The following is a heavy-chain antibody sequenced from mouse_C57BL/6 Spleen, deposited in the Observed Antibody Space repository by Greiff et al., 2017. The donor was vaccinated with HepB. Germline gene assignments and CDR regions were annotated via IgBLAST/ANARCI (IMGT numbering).Heavy chain of an antibody. J-gene: IGHJ4*01. CDR3: TIRLLQYYYAMDY. Sequence: QVQLQQSGAELVRPGASVTLSCKASGYTFTDYEMHWVKQTPVHGLEWIGAIDPETGGTAYNQKFKGKAILTADKSSSPAYMELRSLTSEDSAVYYCTIRLLQYYYAMDYWGQGTSVTVAS. D-gene: IGHD2-3*01. V-gene: IGHV1-15*01. CDR1: GYTFTDYE. CDR2: IDPETGGT.